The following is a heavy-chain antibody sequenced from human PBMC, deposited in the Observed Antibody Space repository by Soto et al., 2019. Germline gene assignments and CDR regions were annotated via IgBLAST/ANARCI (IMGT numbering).Heavy chain of an antibody. D-gene: IGHD3-9*01. CDR3: ARHETWLTGDGFEL. Sequence: QLVESGGGLVNPGRSLRLSCAASGFTFSSYSLDWVPQAPGKGLECVSSINLTSRYLFYADSVRGRFTMSRDYATNSFALQMNGLRVEDTGIYYCARHETWLTGDGFELWGQGTLVIVSS. J-gene: IGHJ3*01. V-gene: IGHV3-21*04. CDR1: GFTFSSYS. CDR2: INLTSRYL.